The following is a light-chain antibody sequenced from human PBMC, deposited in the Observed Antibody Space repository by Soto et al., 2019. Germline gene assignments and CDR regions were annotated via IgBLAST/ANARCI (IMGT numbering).Light chain of an antibody. CDR2: DND. CDR1: SSNIGNNY. Sequence: QSVLTQPPSVSVAPGQKVTISCSGSSSNIGNNYVSWSQQLPGTTPKLVIYDNDKRPSGIPDRFSGSKSGTSATLDITGLQTGDEADYYCGTWDSSLSAYVFGAGTKVTVL. V-gene: IGLV1-51*01. CDR3: GTWDSSLSAYV. J-gene: IGLJ1*01.